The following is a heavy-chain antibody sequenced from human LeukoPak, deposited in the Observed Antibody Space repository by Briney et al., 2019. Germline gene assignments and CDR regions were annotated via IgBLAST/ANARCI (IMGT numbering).Heavy chain of an antibody. J-gene: IGHJ4*02. V-gene: IGHV3-23*01. CDR1: GFIFSSYW. CDR2: ISGSGGST. CDR3: AKAPYSSGWASYFDY. Sequence: KPGGSLRLSCAASGFIFSSYWMNWVRQAPGKGLEWVSAISGSGGSTYYADSVKGRFTISRDNSKNTLYLQMNSLRAEDTAVYYCAKAPYSSGWASYFDYWGQGTLVTVSS. D-gene: IGHD6-19*01.